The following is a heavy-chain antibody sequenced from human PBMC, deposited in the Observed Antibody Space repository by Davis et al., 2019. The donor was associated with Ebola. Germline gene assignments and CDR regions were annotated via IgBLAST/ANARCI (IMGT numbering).Heavy chain of an antibody. Sequence: GESLKISCKTSGYSFTSYWIGWVRQMPGKGLEWMGIIYTGDSDTRYSPSFRGQVTISADNSIKTAFLQWSSLKASDTAIYYCATLRRAITGFDDGYDIWGQGTMVTVSS. CDR1: GYSFTSYW. CDR2: IYTGDSDT. J-gene: IGHJ3*02. D-gene: IGHD5-24*01. CDR3: ATLRRAITGFDDGYDI. V-gene: IGHV5-51*01.